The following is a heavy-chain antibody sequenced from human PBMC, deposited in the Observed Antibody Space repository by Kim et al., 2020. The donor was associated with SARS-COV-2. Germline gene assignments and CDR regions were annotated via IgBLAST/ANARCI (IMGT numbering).Heavy chain of an antibody. V-gene: IGHV3-48*03. D-gene: IGHD3-16*01. Sequence: GGSLRLSCAASGFTFSSYSVHWVRQTPGKGLEWVSFISNTGKTTFYSDSVRGRFTISRDNAKNSLYLQMNSLRAEDTALYYCVTEGAFSFDYWGQGTLVTVSS. J-gene: IGHJ4*02. CDR2: ISNTGKTT. CDR1: GFTFSSYS. CDR3: VTEGAFSFDY.